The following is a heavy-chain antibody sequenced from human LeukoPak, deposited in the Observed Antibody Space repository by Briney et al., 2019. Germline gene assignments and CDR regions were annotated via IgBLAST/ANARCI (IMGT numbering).Heavy chain of an antibody. V-gene: IGHV4-4*07. CDR1: GGSISSYY. D-gene: IGHD2-2*01. J-gene: IGHJ4*02. CDR2: IYTSGST. Sequence: PSETLSLTCSVSGGSISSYYWSWIRQPAGKGLEWIGRIYTSGSTNYNPSLKSRVTMSLDTSRNHFSLKLISVTAADTAVYYCARVTCSRTSCALDYWGQGTLGTVSS. CDR3: ARVTCSRTSCALDY.